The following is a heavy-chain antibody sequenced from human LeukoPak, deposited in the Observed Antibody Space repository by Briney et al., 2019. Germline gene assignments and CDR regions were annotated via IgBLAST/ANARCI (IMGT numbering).Heavy chain of an antibody. CDR2: INPNSGGT. V-gene: IGHV1-2*02. Sequence: ASVKVSCKASGYTFTGYYMHWVRQAPGQGLEWMGWINPNSGGTNYAQKFQGRVTMTRDTSISTAYMELSRLRSDDTAAYYCASEYSSSWYYMDVWGKGTTVTVSS. D-gene: IGHD6-6*01. CDR3: ASEYSSSWYYMDV. CDR1: GYTFTGYY. J-gene: IGHJ6*03.